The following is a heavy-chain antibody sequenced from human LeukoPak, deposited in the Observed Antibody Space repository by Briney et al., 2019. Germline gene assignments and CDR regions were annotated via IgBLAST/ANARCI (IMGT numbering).Heavy chain of an antibody. Sequence: GGSLRLSCAASGFTFSSYWMHWVRQAPGKGLVWVSRISSNGSSTSYADSVKGRFTISRDNAKNTLYLQMNSLRAEDTAVYYCARGRPPYSSSSTSLGCWGQGTLVTVSS. CDR2: ISSNGSST. J-gene: IGHJ4*02. CDR3: ARGRPPYSSSSTSLGC. CDR1: GFTFSSYW. D-gene: IGHD6-6*01. V-gene: IGHV3-74*01.